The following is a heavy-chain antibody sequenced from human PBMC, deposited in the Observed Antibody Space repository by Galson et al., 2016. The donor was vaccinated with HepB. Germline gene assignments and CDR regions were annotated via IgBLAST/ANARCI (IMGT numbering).Heavy chain of an antibody. CDR2: IYSGGTT. Sequence: SLRLSCAVSGFTVSSNYMSWVRQAPGKGLQWVSVIYSGGTTYYADSVKGRFTISRDTSKNTLYPQMSSLRAEDTAVYFCARERRNHYDSSGFPDYWGQGTLVTVSS. J-gene: IGHJ4*02. V-gene: IGHV3-66*01. D-gene: IGHD3-22*01. CDR1: GFTVSSNY. CDR3: ARERRNHYDSSGFPDY.